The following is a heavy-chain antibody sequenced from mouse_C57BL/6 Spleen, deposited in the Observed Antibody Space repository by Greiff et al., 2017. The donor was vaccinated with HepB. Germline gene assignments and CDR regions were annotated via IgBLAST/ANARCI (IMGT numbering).Heavy chain of an antibody. V-gene: IGHV1-69*01. Sequence: QVQLQQPGAELVMPGASVKLSCKASGYTFTSYWMHWVKQRPGQGLEWIGEIDPSDSYTNYNQKFKGKSTLTVDKSSSTAYMQLSSLTSEDSAVYYCARSGSNYVWYFDVWGTGTTVTVSS. CDR2: IDPSDSYT. CDR3: ARSGSNYVWYFDV. D-gene: IGHD2-5*01. J-gene: IGHJ1*03. CDR1: GYTFTSYW.